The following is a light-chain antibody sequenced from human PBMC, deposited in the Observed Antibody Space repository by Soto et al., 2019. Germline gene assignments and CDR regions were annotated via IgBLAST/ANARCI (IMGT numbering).Light chain of an antibody. V-gene: IGKV3-20*01. J-gene: IGKJ1*01. CDR2: AAS. Sequence: DIPLTHSPGTLSLSPWERATLSCRASQSVSSSYLAWYQQKPGQAPRLLIYAASSMATGIPYRFSGSGSGTDFTLTISRLQPEDCAVYYCQQYDTAPWTFGLGTKVDIK. CDR1: QSVSSSY. CDR3: QQYDTAPWT.